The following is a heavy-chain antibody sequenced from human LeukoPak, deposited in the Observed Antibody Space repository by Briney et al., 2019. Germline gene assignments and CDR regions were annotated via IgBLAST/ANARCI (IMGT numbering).Heavy chain of an antibody. CDR3: AKGAPAAPYYYGMDV. CDR1: GFTFSSYA. V-gene: IGHV3-23*01. CDR2: ICGSGGST. D-gene: IGHD2-2*01. J-gene: IGHJ6*02. Sequence: GGSLRLSCAASGFTFSSYAMSWVRQAPGKGPEWVSAICGSGGSTYYADSVKGRFTISRDNSKNTLYLQMNSLRAEDTAVYYCAKGAPAAPYYYGMDVWGQGTTVTVSS.